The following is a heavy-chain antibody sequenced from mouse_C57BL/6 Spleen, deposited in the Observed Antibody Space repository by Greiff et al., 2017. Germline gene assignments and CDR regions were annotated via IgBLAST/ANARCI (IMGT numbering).Heavy chain of an antibody. CDR3: ARRIYYDYGDAMDY. J-gene: IGHJ4*01. Sequence: EVQGVESGGGLVKPGGSLKLSCAASGFTFSDYGMHWVRQAPEKGLEWVAYISSGSSTIYYADTVKGRFTISRDNAKNTLFLQMTSLRSEDTAMYYCARRIYYDYGDAMDYWGQGTSVTVSS. V-gene: IGHV5-17*01. D-gene: IGHD2-4*01. CDR1: GFTFSDYG. CDR2: ISSGSSTI.